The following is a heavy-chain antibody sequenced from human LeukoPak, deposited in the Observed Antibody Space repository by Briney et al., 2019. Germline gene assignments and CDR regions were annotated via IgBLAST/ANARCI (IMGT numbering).Heavy chain of an antibody. CDR2: ISWNSGSI. D-gene: IGHD3-22*01. V-gene: IGHV3-9*01. CDR1: GFTFDDYA. Sequence: PGGSLRLSCAASGFTFDDYAMHWVRQAPGKGLQWVSGISWNSGSIGCADSVKGRFTISRDNAKNSLYLQMNSLRAEDTALYYCAKDSRGDYYDSSGYFDYWGQGTLVTVSS. J-gene: IGHJ4*02. CDR3: AKDSRGDYYDSSGYFDY.